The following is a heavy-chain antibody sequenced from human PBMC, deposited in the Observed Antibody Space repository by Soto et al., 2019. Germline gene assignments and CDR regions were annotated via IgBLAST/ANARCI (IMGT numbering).Heavy chain of an antibody. D-gene: IGHD4-17*01. Sequence: PSETLSLTCTVSGGPFSRGGYYWSWIRQHPGKGLEWIGYIYYSGSTYYNRSLKSRVTISVDTSKNQFSLKLSSVTAADTAVYYCARSSQSTVTTSDYWGQGNLVTVSS. CDR3: ARSSQSTVTTSDY. CDR1: GGPFSRGGYY. V-gene: IGHV4-31*03. CDR2: IYYSGST. J-gene: IGHJ4*02.